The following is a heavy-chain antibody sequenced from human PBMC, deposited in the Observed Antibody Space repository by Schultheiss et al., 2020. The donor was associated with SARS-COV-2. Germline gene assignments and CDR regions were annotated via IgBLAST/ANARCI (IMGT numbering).Heavy chain of an antibody. CDR2: IRYDGSNK. CDR3: ARDRGTYYYGSGTGGMDV. J-gene: IGHJ6*02. D-gene: IGHD3-10*01. CDR1: GFTFSSYG. Sequence: GGSLRLSCAASGFTFSSYGMHWVRQAPGKGLEWVAFIRYDGSNKYYADSVKGRFTISRDNSKNTLYLQMNSLRAEDTAVYYCARDRGTYYYGSGTGGMDVWGQGTTVTVSS. V-gene: IGHV3-30*02.